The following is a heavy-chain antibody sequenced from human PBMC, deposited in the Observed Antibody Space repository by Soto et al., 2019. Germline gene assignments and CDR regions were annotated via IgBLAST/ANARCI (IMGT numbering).Heavy chain of an antibody. CDR3: TREGTFGNGSNEAWFDP. Sequence: QEQLAESGGGVVQPGTSLRLSCTASGFTFSSFGMNWVRQAPGKGLEWVALIWYDGSKEYYADSVKGRFTISRDDSKNTLYLQMDSLRAEDTAVYYCTREGTFGNGSNEAWFDPWGQGTLVTVSS. V-gene: IGHV3-33*08. J-gene: IGHJ5*02. D-gene: IGHD6-25*01. CDR1: GFTFSSFG. CDR2: IWYDGSKE.